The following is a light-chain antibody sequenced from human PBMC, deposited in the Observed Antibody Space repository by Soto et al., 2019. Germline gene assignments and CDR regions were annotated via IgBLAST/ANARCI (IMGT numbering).Light chain of an antibody. CDR1: QSVSSTY. J-gene: IGKJ3*01. V-gene: IGKV3-20*01. CDR2: GES. Sequence: EIVLTQSPGTLSLFPGERATLSCRASQSVSSTYFAWYRQKPGQPPSLLIYGESNRATGVPDRFSGSGSGPDFTLTISRLEPEDFAVYYCQQYISSPPGFTFGPGTTVEIK. CDR3: QQYISSPPGFT.